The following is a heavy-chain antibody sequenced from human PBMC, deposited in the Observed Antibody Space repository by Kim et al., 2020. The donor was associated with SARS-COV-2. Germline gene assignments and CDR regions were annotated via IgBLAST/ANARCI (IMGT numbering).Heavy chain of an antibody. CDR2: ISGSGGST. J-gene: IGHJ4*02. CDR3: ASQPFYYDILTGYYPYYFDY. V-gene: IGHV3-23*01. D-gene: IGHD3-9*01. CDR1: GFTFSSYA. Sequence: GGSLRLSCAASGFTFSSYAMSWVRQAPGKGLEWVSAISGSGGSTYYADSVKGRFTISRDNSKNTLYLQMNSLRAEDTAVYYCASQPFYYDILTGYYPYYFDYWGQGTLVTVSS.